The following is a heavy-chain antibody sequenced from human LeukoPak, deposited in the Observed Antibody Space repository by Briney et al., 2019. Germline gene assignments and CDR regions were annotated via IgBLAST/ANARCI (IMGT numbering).Heavy chain of an antibody. Sequence: SVKVSCKASGGTFSSYAISWVRQAPGQGLEWMGGIIPIFGTANYAQKFQGRVTITADESTSTAYMELSSLRSEDTAVYYCASKDIVVVPAAVSTVYYYYMDVWGKGTTATVSS. CDR2: IIPIFGTA. CDR3: ASKDIVVVPAAVSTVYYYYMDV. CDR1: GGTFSSYA. D-gene: IGHD2-2*01. J-gene: IGHJ6*03. V-gene: IGHV1-69*13.